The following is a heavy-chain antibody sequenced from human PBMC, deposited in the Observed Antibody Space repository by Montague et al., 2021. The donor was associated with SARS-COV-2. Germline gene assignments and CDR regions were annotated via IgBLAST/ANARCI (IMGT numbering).Heavy chain of an antibody. Sequence: SLRLSCAASGFSFSSYVVHWVRQAPGKGLEWVAIISHDESNKYYADSVKGRFTISRDNSKNTLYLQMNSLRAEDSAVYYCARGPVDTAMVTHGMDVWGQGNTVTVSS. V-gene: IGHV3-30*04. CDR1: GFSFSSYV. CDR2: ISHDESNK. J-gene: IGHJ6*02. D-gene: IGHD5-18*01. CDR3: ARGPVDTAMVTHGMDV.